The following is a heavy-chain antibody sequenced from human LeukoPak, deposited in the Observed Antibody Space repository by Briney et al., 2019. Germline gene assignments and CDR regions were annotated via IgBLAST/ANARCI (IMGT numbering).Heavy chain of an antibody. Sequence: PSETLSLTCTVSGYSISSGYYWGWIRQPPGKGLEWIGSIYYSGSTNYNPSLKSRVTISVDTSKNQFSLKLTSVTAADTAVYYCARRYYYYNYYMDVWGKGTTVTISS. J-gene: IGHJ6*03. CDR3: ARRYYYYNYYMDV. CDR2: IYYSGST. V-gene: IGHV4-38-2*02. CDR1: GYSISSGYY.